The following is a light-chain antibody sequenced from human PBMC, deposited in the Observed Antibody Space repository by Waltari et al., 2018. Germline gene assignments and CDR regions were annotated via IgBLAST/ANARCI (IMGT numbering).Light chain of an antibody. V-gene: IGKV3-11*01. CDR3: QQYNNWLGFT. J-gene: IGKJ3*01. Sequence: EIVLTQSPATLSLSPGERAQISCRASRAIGKVLAWYQQKPGQPPRLLIFEAAGRAPGVPARFSGGGSETDFALTINSLQSEDFAVYYCQQYNNWLGFTFGPGTKVDIK. CDR2: EAA. CDR1: RAIGKV.